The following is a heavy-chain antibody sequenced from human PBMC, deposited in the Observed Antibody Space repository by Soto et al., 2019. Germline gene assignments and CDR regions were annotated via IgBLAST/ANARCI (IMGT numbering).Heavy chain of an antibody. J-gene: IGHJ4*02. V-gene: IGHV4-39*01. CDR2: IYYSGST. CDR3: AGFVVPASRNSDFDY. Sequence: SETLSLTCTVSGISVSTSDYYWGWVRQPPGKGLDWIGNIYYSGSTVYNPSLRSRVTISVDTSKNQFSLKLNSVTAADTAVYFCAGFVVPASRNSDFDYWGQGTLVTVSS. D-gene: IGHD2-15*01. CDR1: GISVSTSDYY.